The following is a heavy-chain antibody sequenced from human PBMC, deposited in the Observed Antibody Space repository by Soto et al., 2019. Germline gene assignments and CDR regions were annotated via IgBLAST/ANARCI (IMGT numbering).Heavy chain of an antibody. V-gene: IGHV3-30*18. CDR1: GFTFSSYG. D-gene: IGHD1-26*01. CDR2: ISYDGRNK. Sequence: GGSLRLSCAASGFTFSSYGMHWVRQAPGKGLEWVAVISYDGRNKYHADSVKGRFTISRDNSKNTVYLQMNSLRAEDTAVYYCAKGTDKMGAQYYFGYWGQGTLVTVSS. CDR3: AKGTDKMGAQYYFGY. J-gene: IGHJ4*02.